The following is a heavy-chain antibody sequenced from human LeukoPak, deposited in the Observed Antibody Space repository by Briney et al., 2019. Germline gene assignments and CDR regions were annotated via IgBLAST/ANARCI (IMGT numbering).Heavy chain of an antibody. J-gene: IGHJ4*02. CDR3: ARYNTNYDYFDY. Sequence: SETLSLTCAVYGGSFSGYYWSWIRQPAGKGLEWIGRIYTSGSTNYNPSLKSRVTMSVDTSKNQFSLKLSSVTAADTAVYYCARYNTNYDYFDYWGQGTLVTVSS. CDR1: GGSFSGYY. D-gene: IGHD4-11*01. CDR2: IYTSGST. V-gene: IGHV4-59*10.